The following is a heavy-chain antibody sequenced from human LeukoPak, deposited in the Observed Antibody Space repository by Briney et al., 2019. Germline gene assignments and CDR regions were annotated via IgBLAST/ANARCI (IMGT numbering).Heavy chain of an antibody. CDR2: ISADSGKT. CDR1: GYGFASYA. J-gene: IGHJ4*02. D-gene: IGHD2-15*01. CDR3: AGQKCSGGSCDREI. Sequence: ASVKVSCKAPGYGFASYAISWVRQAPGQGLEWMGWISADSGKTDYAQKFQGRVTMTTDTSTSTAYMELMSLRSDDTAVYYCAGQKCSGGSCDREIWGQGTLVTVSS. V-gene: IGHV1-18*01.